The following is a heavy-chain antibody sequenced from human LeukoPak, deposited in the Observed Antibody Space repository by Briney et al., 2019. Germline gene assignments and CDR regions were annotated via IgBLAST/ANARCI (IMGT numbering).Heavy chain of an antibody. CDR2: ISWNSGRI. V-gene: IGHV3-9*01. D-gene: IGHD3-3*01. CDR1: GFTFDNYA. J-gene: IGHJ6*02. CDR3: TKGPNSSPLDFGMDV. Sequence: GRSLRLSCAASGFTFDNYAMHWVRQAPGKGLEWVSGISWNSGRIDYADSVKGRFTISRDNAKNSLYLQMNNLRPEDTALYYCTKGPNSSPLDFGMDVWGQGTTVTVSS.